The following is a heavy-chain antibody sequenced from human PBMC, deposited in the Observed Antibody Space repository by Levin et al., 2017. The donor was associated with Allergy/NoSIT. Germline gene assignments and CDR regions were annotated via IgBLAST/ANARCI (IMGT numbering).Heavy chain of an antibody. CDR3: AREVYGSGSPYYYYYMDV. J-gene: IGHJ6*03. Sequence: PSETLSLTCTVSGGSISSSSYYWGWIRQPPGTGLEWIGSIYYSGSTYYNPSLKSRVTISVDTSKNQFSLKLSSVTAADTAVYYCAREVYGSGSPYYYYYMDVWGKGTTVTVSS. D-gene: IGHD3-10*01. CDR2: IYYSGST. V-gene: IGHV4-39*02. CDR1: GGSISSSSYY.